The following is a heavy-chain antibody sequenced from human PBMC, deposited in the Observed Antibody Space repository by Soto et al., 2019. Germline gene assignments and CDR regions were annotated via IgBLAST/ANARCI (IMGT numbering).Heavy chain of an antibody. CDR2: IYYSGST. CDR1: GGSISSYY. Sequence: SETLSLTCTVSGGSISSYYWSWIRQPPGKGLEWIGYIYYSGSTNYNPSLKSRVTISVDTSKNQFSLKLSSVTAADTAVYYCARVGGTYYDLWSGYVGWFDPWGQGTLVTVSS. D-gene: IGHD3-3*01. V-gene: IGHV4-59*01. CDR3: ARVGGTYYDLWSGYVGWFDP. J-gene: IGHJ5*02.